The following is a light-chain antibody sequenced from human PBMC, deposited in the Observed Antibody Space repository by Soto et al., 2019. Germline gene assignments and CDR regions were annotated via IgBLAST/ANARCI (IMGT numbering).Light chain of an antibody. CDR1: QDIRTD. V-gene: IGKV1-6*01. J-gene: IGKJ1*01. CDR2: GTS. CDR3: LQDYNYPRT. Sequence: AIQMTQSPPSLSASVGDRVTISCRASQDIRTDLGWYQQRPGEAPKLLIYGTSTLQSGVPSRFSGSGSGTDFTLTISSLQPEDFATYYCLQDYNYPRTFGQGTKVEVK.